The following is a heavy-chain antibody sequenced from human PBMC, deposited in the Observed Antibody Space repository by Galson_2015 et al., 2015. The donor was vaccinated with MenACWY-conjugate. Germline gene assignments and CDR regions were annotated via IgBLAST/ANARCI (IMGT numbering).Heavy chain of an antibody. CDR3: ARQGDYRTDY. J-gene: IGHJ4*01. CDR2: ISYSGNP. Sequence: TLSLTCTVSGRSISSDNNYWSWIRQPPGKGLEWFGYISYSGNPHYNPPLRGRVSISMDTSKNQFSLKLSSVTAADTGVYYCARQGDYRTDYWGHGTPVTVSS. V-gene: IGHV4-30-4*01. D-gene: IGHD4-17*01. CDR1: GRSISSDNNY.